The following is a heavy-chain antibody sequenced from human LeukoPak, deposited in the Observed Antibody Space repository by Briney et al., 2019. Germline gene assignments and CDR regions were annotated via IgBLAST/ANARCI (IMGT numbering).Heavy chain of an antibody. CDR3: ARDSPVSAGPFDP. Sequence: PGGSLRLSCAASGMTFSSFGMHWVRQAPGKGLEWVAFIWYDGSNKYYADSVKGRFTISRDSSKNTLYLQMNSLTAEDTAVYYCARDSPVSAGPFDPWGQGTLVTVSS. CDR1: GMTFSSFG. J-gene: IGHJ5*02. D-gene: IGHD4-11*01. V-gene: IGHV3-33*01. CDR2: IWYDGSNK.